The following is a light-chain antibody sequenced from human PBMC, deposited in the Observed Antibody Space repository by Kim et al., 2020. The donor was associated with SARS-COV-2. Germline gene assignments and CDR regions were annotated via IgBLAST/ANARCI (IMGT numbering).Light chain of an antibody. CDR2: DNN. Sequence: QSVLTQPPSVSAAPGQKVTISCSGSSSNIGKNYVSWYQQVPGTAPKLLIYDNNKRPSGIPDRFSGSKSGTSATLGITGLQTGDEADYYCGTWDSSLSAVFGGGTKLTVL. V-gene: IGLV1-51*01. J-gene: IGLJ3*02. CDR1: SSNIGKNY. CDR3: GTWDSSLSAV.